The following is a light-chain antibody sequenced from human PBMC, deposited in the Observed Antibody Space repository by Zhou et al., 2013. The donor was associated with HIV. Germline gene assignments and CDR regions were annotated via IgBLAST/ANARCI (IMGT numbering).Light chain of an antibody. CDR1: QGISSY. CDR2: AAS. CDR3: QQYYSFPQT. Sequence: IQLTQSPSSLSASVGDRVTITCRASQGISSYLAWYQQKPGKAPELLIYAASTLQSGVPSRFSGSGSGTDFTLTISCLQSEDFATYYCQQYYSFPQTFGQGTKLEIK. V-gene: IGKV1-9*01. J-gene: IGKJ2*01.